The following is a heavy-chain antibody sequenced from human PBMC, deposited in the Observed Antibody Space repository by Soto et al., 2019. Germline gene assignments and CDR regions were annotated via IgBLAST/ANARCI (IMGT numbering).Heavy chain of an antibody. J-gene: IGHJ4*02. D-gene: IGHD3-3*01. CDR3: VAGVDL. Sequence: QVQMVESGGGVVQPGRSLRLSCAASGFSFSAFGMQWVRQAPGGGLEAVAFISNDGSHASYADSVRGRFTISRDNSKNTLSLRTNSPTGDDTAVYYCVAGVDLWGQGNRVNVSS. CDR1: GFSFSAFG. V-gene: IGHV3-30*14. CDR2: ISNDGSHA.